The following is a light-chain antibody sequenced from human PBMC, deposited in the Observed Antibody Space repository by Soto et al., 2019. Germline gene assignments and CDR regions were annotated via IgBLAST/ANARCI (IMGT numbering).Light chain of an antibody. CDR1: QSVSSSY. CDR2: GAS. V-gene: IGKV3D-20*02. Sequence: ILFTQSQRTLSLSPWERATVSCRASQSVSSSYLAWAQQKPGQAPRLLIYGASTRATSIPARLSGSGSGTDFTLTITSLEPEDIAVYYCQQRSNWRVTFGGGTKVDI. J-gene: IGKJ4*01. CDR3: QQRSNWRVT.